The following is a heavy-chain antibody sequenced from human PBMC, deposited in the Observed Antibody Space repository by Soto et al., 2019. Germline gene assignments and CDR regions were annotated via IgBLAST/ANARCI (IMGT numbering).Heavy chain of an antibody. CDR1: GFTFSSDG. CDR3: VRDLLGSGGHFDY. Sequence: LILSCAASGFTFSSDGMSWVRQAPGKGLEWVSSISGSGGSTYYADSVKGRFTISRDNSRNTLYLQMNSLRAEDTAVYHCVRDLLGSGGHFDYWGQGTPVTVSS. CDR2: ISGSGGST. D-gene: IGHD7-27*01. V-gene: IGHV3-23*01. J-gene: IGHJ4*02.